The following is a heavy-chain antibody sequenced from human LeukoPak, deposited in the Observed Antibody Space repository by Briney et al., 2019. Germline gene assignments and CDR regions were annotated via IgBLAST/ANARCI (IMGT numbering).Heavy chain of an antibody. Sequence: EASVKVSCKASGYTFTSYYIHWVRQAPGQGLEWVGVINPSGGSTTYAQKFQGRVAMTRDTSTSTVYMELTSLRYEDTAVYYCARDRTDYYHSSGHYFDYWGQGTLVTVSS. V-gene: IGHV1-46*01. J-gene: IGHJ4*02. D-gene: IGHD3-22*01. CDR3: ARDRTDYYHSSGHYFDY. CDR1: GYTFTSYY. CDR2: INPSGGST.